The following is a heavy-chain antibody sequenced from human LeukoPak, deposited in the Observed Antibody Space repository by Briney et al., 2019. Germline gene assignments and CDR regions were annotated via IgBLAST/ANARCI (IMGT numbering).Heavy chain of an antibody. CDR1: GFTFSSYG. D-gene: IGHD3-22*01. V-gene: IGHV3-30*18. Sequence: PGGSLRLSCAASGFTFSSYGMHWVRQAPGKGLEWVAVISYDGNTEYYADPVKGRFTISRDNSKNTLYLQMNSLRAEDTAVYYCAKVHLTYYYDSSGYGFQDYWGQGTLVTVSS. J-gene: IGHJ4*02. CDR2: ISYDGNTE. CDR3: AKVHLTYYYDSSGYGFQDY.